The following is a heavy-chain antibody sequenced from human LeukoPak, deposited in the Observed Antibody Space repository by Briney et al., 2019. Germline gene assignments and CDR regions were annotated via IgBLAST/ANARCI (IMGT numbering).Heavy chain of an antibody. CDR1: GYTFIGQY. J-gene: IGHJ4*02. V-gene: IGHV1-2*02. Sequence: ASVNLSCKPSGYTFIGQYIHWVPQSPGQGREWMGWINPKSGDTNYAQKVQGRATMTRDTAISTAYMELSRLRSDDTAMYYCARDRMDTGTYFDYWGQGTLVTVSS. D-gene: IGHD5-18*01. CDR3: ARDRMDTGTYFDY. CDR2: INPKSGDT.